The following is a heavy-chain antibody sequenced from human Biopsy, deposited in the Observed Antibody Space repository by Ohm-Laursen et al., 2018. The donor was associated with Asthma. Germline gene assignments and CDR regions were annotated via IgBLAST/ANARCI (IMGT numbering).Heavy chain of an antibody. CDR2: IYYSGST. V-gene: IGHV4-59*07. J-gene: IGHJ5*02. Sequence: SDTLSLTWTVSGGSISDYYKTWFRQPPGKGLEWIGYIYYSGSTNYNPSLKSRVTISEDTSKNQFSLKLTSVTAADTAVYYCARGVTTNWFDPWGQGTLVTVSS. CDR3: ARGVTTNWFDP. D-gene: IGHD3-10*01. CDR1: GGSISDYY.